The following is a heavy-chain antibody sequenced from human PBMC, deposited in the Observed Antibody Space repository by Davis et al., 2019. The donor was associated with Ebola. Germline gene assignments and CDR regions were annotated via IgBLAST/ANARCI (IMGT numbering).Heavy chain of an antibody. J-gene: IGHJ1*01. CDR1: GITFPTNQ. V-gene: IGHV3-53*01. D-gene: IGHD2-15*01. CDR2: IYAGGRT. Sequence: GRSLRLSFTASGITFPTNQMHCVRQSPGKGPEWVSPIYAGGRTYYAHSVKGRFTISSDDSKNTLYLQMNSLRGEDTAVYYCARGVAGDFQHWGQGTLVTVSS. CDR3: ARGVAGDFQH.